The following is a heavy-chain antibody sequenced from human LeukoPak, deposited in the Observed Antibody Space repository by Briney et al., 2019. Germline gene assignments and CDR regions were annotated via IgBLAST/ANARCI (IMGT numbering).Heavy chain of an antibody. Sequence: GRSLRLSCAASGFTFEDYAMHWVRQAPGKGLEWVSGISSNSGNIGYADSVKGRYTISRDNAKNLLYLQMNSVRAEDTALYYCAKDLGVDYYGSGTFYKEDYYYYMDVWGKGTTVTVSS. CDR2: ISSNSGNI. V-gene: IGHV3-9*01. CDR3: AKDLGVDYYGSGTFYKEDYYYYMDV. CDR1: GFTFEDYA. J-gene: IGHJ6*03. D-gene: IGHD3-10*01.